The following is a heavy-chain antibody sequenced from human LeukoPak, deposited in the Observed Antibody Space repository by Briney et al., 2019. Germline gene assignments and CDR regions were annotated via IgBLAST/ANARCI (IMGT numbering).Heavy chain of an antibody. Sequence: GGSLRLSCAASGFTFSSYGMHWVRQAPGKGLEWVAVISYDGSNKYYADSVKGRFTISRDNSKNTLYLQMNSLRAEDTAVCYCAKDQDIVATIPLGCWGQGTLVTVSP. CDR2: ISYDGSNK. V-gene: IGHV3-30*18. D-gene: IGHD5-12*01. J-gene: IGHJ4*02. CDR3: AKDQDIVATIPLGC. CDR1: GFTFSSYG.